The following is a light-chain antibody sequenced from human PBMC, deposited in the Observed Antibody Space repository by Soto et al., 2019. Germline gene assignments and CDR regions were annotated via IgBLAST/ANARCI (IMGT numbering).Light chain of an antibody. J-gene: IGKJ2*01. CDR2: DAS. CDR3: QQRSIWPPDT. CDR1: QSVSSY. Sequence: EIVLTQSPATLSLSPGERATLSCRASQSVSSYLAWYQQKPGQAPRLLIYDASNRATGIPARFSGSGSGTDFTLTISSQEPEDFAVYYCQQRSIWPPDTFGQGTKLEIK. V-gene: IGKV3-11*01.